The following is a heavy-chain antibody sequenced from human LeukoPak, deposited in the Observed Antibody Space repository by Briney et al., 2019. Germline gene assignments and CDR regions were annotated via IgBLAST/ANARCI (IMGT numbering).Heavy chain of an antibody. J-gene: IGHJ6*02. CDR1: GGFISSYY. CDR3: ARQSWDSSSWYYYYGMDV. Sequence: SETLSLTCTVSGGFISSYYWSWIRQPPGKGLEWIGYIYYSGSSNYNPSLKSRVTISVDTSKNQFSLKLSSVTAADTAVYYCARQSWDSSSWYYYYGMDVWGQGTTVTVSS. V-gene: IGHV4-59*08. CDR2: IYYSGSS. D-gene: IGHD6-13*01.